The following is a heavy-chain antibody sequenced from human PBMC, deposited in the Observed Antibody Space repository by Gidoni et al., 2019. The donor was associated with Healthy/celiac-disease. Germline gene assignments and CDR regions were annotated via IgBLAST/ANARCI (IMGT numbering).Heavy chain of an antibody. V-gene: IGHV3-21*01. D-gene: IGHD3-10*01. CDR3: AIDFPLPMVRGVIDVN. J-gene: IGHJ4*02. CDR1: GFTFSSYS. Sequence: EVQLVESGGGLVKPGGSLRLSCAASGFTFSSYSMNWVRQAPGKGLEWVSSISSSSSYIYYADSVKGRFTISRYNAKNSLYLQMNSLRAEDTAVYYCAIDFPLPMVRGVIDVNWGQGTLVTVSS. CDR2: ISSSSSYI.